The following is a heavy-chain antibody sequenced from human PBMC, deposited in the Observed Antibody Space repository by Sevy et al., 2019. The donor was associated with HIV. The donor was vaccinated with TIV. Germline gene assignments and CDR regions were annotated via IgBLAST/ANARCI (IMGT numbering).Heavy chain of an antibody. J-gene: IGHJ6*02. Sequence: ASVKVSCEASGYTFTGYYMHWVRQAPGQGLEWMGWINYNSGGTNYAQKFQGRVTMTRDTSISTVYMELGRLRSDDTAVYYCARSGYYYGFDVWGQGTTVTVSS. CDR2: INYNSGGT. V-gene: IGHV1-2*02. CDR3: ARSGYYYGFDV. CDR1: GYTFTGYY.